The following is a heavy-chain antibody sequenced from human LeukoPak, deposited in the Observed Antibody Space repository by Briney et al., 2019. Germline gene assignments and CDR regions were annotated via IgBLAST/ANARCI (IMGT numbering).Heavy chain of an antibody. J-gene: IGHJ4*02. CDR3: VVGGSPGY. Sequence: GGSPRLSCAASGFTFSSYWMHWVRQAPRKGLVWVSRISTDGYTTDYADFVQGRFTASRDNTKNTWFLEMNSLRAEDTAVYYCVVGGSPGYWGQGTLVTVSS. CDR2: ISTDGYTT. V-gene: IGHV3-74*01. D-gene: IGHD2-15*01. CDR1: GFTFSSYW.